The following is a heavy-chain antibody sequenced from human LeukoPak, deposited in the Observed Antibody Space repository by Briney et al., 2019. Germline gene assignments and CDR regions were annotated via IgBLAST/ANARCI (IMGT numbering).Heavy chain of an antibody. CDR2: IYPGDSDA. Sequence: GESLKISCKGSGYSFTSYWIGWVRQMPGKGLEWMGIIYPGDSDARYSPSFQGQVTISADKSISTAYLQWSSLKASDTAMYYCARQGDYSNRRYAFDIWGQGTMVTVSS. CDR1: GYSFTSYW. J-gene: IGHJ3*02. CDR3: ARQGDYSNRRYAFDI. D-gene: IGHD4-11*01. V-gene: IGHV5-51*01.